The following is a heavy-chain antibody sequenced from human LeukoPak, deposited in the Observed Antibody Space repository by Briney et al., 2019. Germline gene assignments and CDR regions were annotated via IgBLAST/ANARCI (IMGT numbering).Heavy chain of an antibody. CDR1: GGTFSSYA. Sequence: SVKVSCKASGGTFSSYAISWVRQAPGQGLEWLGGIIPIFGTANYAQKFQGRVTITADESTSTAYMELSSLRSEDTAVYYCARAPRGFTQWLPYYYYYMDVWGKGTTVTVSS. V-gene: IGHV1-69*13. J-gene: IGHJ6*03. CDR3: ARAPRGFTQWLPYYYYYMDV. CDR2: IIPIFGTA. D-gene: IGHD5-24*01.